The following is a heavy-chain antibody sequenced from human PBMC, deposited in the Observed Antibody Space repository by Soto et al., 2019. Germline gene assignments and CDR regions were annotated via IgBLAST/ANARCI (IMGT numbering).Heavy chain of an antibody. CDR1: GFNLNDAL. D-gene: IGHD3-10*01. J-gene: IGHJ4*02. Sequence: GGSLRLSCAASGFNLNDALMNWVRQAPGQGLAWVGRIRSKGAGGTTDYTATVKGRFSIARDDSRNTLYLQMNSLRSEDTAVYYCTTFGGWGQGTLVTVS. CDR3: TTFGG. V-gene: IGHV3-15*07. CDR2: IRSKGAGGTT.